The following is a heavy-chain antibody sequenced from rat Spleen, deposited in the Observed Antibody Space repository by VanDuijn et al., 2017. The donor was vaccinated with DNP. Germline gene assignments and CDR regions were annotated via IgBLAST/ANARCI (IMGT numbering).Heavy chain of an antibody. CDR2: INMGSEGT. CDR1: GYTFTNNY. CDR3: AREETYFGYDYFDY. J-gene: IGHJ2*01. Sequence: QVQLQQSGGELAKPGSSVKISCKASGYTFTNNYIGWIKQTTGQGLEYFGYINMGSEGTNYNEKFKGKATLTVDKSSSTAFMQLSSLTPDDSAVYYCAREETYFGYDYFDYWGQGVMVTVSS. V-gene: IGHV1-43*01. D-gene: IGHD1-9*01.